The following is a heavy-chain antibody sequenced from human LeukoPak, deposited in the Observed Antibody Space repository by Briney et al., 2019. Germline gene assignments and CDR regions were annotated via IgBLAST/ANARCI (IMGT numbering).Heavy chain of an antibody. V-gene: IGHV3-43*02. CDR2: ISGYGDNT. Sequence: GGSLRLSCVASGFTLDDYALHWVRQAPGKGLEWISLISGYGDNTYYAESVKGRFTISRDNSKNSLYLQMSSLRPEDTAFYYCAKGVRSGTYYNCFDPWGQGTLVTVSS. D-gene: IGHD3-10*01. CDR3: AKGVRSGTYYNCFDP. CDR1: GFTLDDYA. J-gene: IGHJ5*02.